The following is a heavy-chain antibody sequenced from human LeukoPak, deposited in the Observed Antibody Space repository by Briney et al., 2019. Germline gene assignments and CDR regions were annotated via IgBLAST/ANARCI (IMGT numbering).Heavy chain of an antibody. CDR2: ISSSSNTI. Sequence: GGSLRLSCAASGFTFSSYSMNWVRQAPGKGLEWVSYISSSSNTIYYADSVKGRFTISRDNSKNTLYLQMNSLRAEDTAVYYCARGSSGWYYDYWGQGTLVTVSS. J-gene: IGHJ4*02. CDR3: ARGSSGWYYDY. D-gene: IGHD6-19*01. CDR1: GFTFSSYS. V-gene: IGHV3-48*01.